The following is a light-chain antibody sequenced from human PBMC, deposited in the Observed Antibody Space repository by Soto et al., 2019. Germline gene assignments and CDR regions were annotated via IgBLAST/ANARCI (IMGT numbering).Light chain of an antibody. J-gene: IGLJ3*02. CDR1: NSDVGGYNY. Sequence: QSVLTQPASVSGSPGQSITISCTGTNSDVGGYNYVSWYQQHPGKAPKFILYEVRNRPSGISDRFYGSKSGNTASLTISDLQAEDEADYFCCSYTSRKTLLFGGGTKLTVL. CDR2: EVR. V-gene: IGLV2-14*01. CDR3: CSYTSRKTLL.